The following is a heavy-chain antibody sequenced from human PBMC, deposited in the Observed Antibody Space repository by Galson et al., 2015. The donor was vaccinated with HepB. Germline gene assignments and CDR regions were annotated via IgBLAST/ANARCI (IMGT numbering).Heavy chain of an antibody. Sequence: SVKVSCKVSGYTLTELSMHWVRQAPGKGLEWMGGFDPEDGETIYAQKFQGRVTITRDTSASTAYMELSSLRSEDTAVYYCASRRTGTHNWFDPWGQGTLVTVSS. CDR1: GYTLTELS. D-gene: IGHD1/OR15-1a*01. V-gene: IGHV1-24*01. CDR3: ASRRTGTHNWFDP. CDR2: FDPEDGET. J-gene: IGHJ5*02.